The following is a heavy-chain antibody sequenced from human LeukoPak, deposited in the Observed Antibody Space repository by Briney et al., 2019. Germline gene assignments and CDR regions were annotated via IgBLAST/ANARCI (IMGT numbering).Heavy chain of an antibody. CDR3: AREPRIVVVPAAILGAFDI. D-gene: IGHD2-2*01. J-gene: IGHJ3*02. CDR1: GFTFSGSA. CDR2: IRSKANSYAT. Sequence: GGSLKLSCAASGFTFSGSAMHWVRQASGKGLEWVGRIRSKANSYATAYAASVKGRFTISRDDSKNTAYLQMNSLKTEDTAVYYCAREPRIVVVPAAILGAFDIWGQGTMVTVSS. V-gene: IGHV3-73*01.